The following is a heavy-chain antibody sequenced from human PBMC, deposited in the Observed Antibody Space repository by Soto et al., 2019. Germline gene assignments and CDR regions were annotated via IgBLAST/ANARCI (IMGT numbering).Heavy chain of an antibody. CDR3: ARLPVAAD. D-gene: IGHD6-19*01. CDR2: IYYSGST. Sequence: SETLSLTCTVSGGSISRSSYYWGWVRQPPGKGLEWIGSIYYSGSTFYNPSLKSRVTIFVDTSKNQFSLRLTSVTAADTAVYYCARLPVAADWGQGTLVTVSS. V-gene: IGHV4-39*01. CDR1: GGSISRSSYY. J-gene: IGHJ4*02.